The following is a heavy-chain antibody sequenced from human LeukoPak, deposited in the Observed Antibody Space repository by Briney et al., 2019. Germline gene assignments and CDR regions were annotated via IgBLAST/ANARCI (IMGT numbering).Heavy chain of an antibody. CDR3: ACLTTADAFDI. D-gene: IGHD3-22*01. CDR2: IYHSGTT. Sequence: PSETLSLTCAVSGVAISRGGYAWNWIRQPPGKGLEWIAYIYHSGTTYYNPSLKSRATISVDTSKNQFSLKLSFVTAADTAVYYCACLTTADAFDIWGQGTMVTVSS. J-gene: IGHJ3*02. V-gene: IGHV4-30-4*07. CDR1: GVAISRGGYA.